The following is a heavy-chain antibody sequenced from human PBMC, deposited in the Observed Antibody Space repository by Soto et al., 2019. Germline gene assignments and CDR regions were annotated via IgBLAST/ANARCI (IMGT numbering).Heavy chain of an antibody. Sequence: TLSLTCTVSGGSIRSGGYYWSWIRQHPGKGLEWIGYIYYSGSTYYNPSLKSRVTISVDTSKNQFSLKLSSVTAADTAVYYCARAMVRGVISPYYYYMDVWGKGTTVTVSS. CDR3: ARAMVRGVISPYYYYMDV. J-gene: IGHJ6*03. CDR2: IYYSGST. V-gene: IGHV4-31*03. CDR1: GGSIRSGGYY. D-gene: IGHD3-10*01.